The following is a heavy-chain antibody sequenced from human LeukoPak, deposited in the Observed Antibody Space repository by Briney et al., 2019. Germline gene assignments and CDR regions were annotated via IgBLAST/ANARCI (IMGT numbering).Heavy chain of an antibody. Sequence: GGSLRLSCAASGFTFSSYAMNWVRQAPGKGLEWVSSISSSSSYIYYADSVKGRFTNSRDNAKNSLYLQMNSLRAEDTAVYYCAGGSSWYLDYWGQGTLVTVSS. D-gene: IGHD6-13*01. CDR3: AGGSSWYLDY. CDR1: GFTFSSYA. J-gene: IGHJ4*02. CDR2: ISSSSSYI. V-gene: IGHV3-21*01.